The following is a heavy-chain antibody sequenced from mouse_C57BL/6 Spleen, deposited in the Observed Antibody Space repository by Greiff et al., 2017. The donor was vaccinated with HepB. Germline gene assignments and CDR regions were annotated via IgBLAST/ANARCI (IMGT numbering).Heavy chain of an antibody. V-gene: IGHV14-2*01. CDR1: GFNIKDYY. CDR2: IDPEDGET. Sequence: VQLKQSGAELVKPGASVKLSCTASGFNIKDYYMHWVKQRTEQGLEWIGRIDPEDGETKYAPKFQGKATITADTSSNKAYLQLSSMTSEDTAVYYCARAYNSDYENAKDYWGQGTSVTVSS. CDR3: ARAYNSDYENAKDY. D-gene: IGHD2-5*01. J-gene: IGHJ4*01.